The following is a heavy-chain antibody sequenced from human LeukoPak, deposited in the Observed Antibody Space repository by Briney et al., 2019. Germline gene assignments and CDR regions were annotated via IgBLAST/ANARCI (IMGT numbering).Heavy chain of an antibody. CDR2: IYTSGST. Sequence: PSQTLSLTCNVSGGSISSGSDYWSWIRQPAGKGLEWIGRIYTSGSTNYKPSLKSRVTISVDTSKNQFSLKLTSVTAADTAVYYCARESLGPPYYFDYWGQGTLVTVSS. J-gene: IGHJ4*02. V-gene: IGHV4-61*02. D-gene: IGHD1-26*01. CDR1: GGSISSGSDY. CDR3: ARESLGPPYYFDY.